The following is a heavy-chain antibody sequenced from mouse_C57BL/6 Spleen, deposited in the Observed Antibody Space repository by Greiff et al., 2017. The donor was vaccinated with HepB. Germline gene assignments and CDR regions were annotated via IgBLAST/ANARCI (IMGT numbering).Heavy chain of an antibody. D-gene: IGHD2-4*01. CDR3: AIYYDYDWYFDV. V-gene: IGHV1-64*01. CDR1: GYTFTSYW. Sequence: LQQPGAELVKPGASVKLSCKASGYTFTSYWMHWVKQRPGQGLEWIGMIHPNSGSTNYNEKFKSKATLTVDKSSSTAYMQLSSLTSEDSAVYYCAIYYDYDWYFDVWGTGTTVTVSS. J-gene: IGHJ1*03. CDR2: IHPNSGST.